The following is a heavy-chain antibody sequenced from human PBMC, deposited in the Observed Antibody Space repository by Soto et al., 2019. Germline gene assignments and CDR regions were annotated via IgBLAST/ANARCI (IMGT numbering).Heavy chain of an antibody. J-gene: IGHJ4*02. CDR1: FGSIRSYY. Sequence: SETLSLTCTVPFGSIRSYYCSWIRQPAGKGLEWIGRIYTSGSTNYNPSLKSRVTMSVDTSKNQFSLKLSSVTAADTAVYYCARACSSNSCYDVFDYWGQGTLVTVSS. CDR3: ARACSSNSCYDVFDY. CDR2: IYTSGST. V-gene: IGHV4-4*07. D-gene: IGHD2-2*01.